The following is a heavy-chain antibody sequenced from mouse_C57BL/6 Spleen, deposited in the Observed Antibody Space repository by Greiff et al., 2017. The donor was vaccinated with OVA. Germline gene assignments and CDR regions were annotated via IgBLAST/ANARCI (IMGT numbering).Heavy chain of an antibody. CDR1: GFSLTSYA. V-gene: IGHV2-9-1*01. CDR3: ARSMDY. Sequence: VKLMESGPGLVAPSQCLSITCTVSGFSLTSYAISWVRQPPGKGLEWLGVIWTGGSTNYNSALKPRLSISTDNSKSQVFLKMNSLQTDDTARYYCARSMDYWGQGTSVTVSS. CDR2: IWTGGST. J-gene: IGHJ4*01.